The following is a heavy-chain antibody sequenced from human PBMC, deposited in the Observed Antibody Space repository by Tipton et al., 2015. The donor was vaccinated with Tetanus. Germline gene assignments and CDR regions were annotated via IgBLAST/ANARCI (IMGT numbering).Heavy chain of an antibody. J-gene: IGHJ5*02. CDR3: ARGVPYSTTMGSDWFDP. V-gene: IGHV4-34*01. D-gene: IGHD2-2*01. CDR2: VIYDGTS. Sequence: AGLVKPSETLSLTCTVSGVSVRSYYWSWIRQSPDKGLEWLGDVIYDGTSYYNPSLNSRVKISLDTSMNQVSLTLTSVTAADTALYYRARGVPYSTTMGSDWFDPWGQGTLVTVSS. CDR1: GVSVRSYY.